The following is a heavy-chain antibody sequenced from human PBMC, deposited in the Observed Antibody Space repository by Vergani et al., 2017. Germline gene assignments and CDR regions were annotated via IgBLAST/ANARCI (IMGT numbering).Heavy chain of an antibody. D-gene: IGHD5-12*01. Sequence: QVQLVQSGAEVKKPGSSVKVSCKASGATFRSNTISWVRQVPGQGLEWMGRIIPVLGKTKYAQDFQGRLTITADTSTSTAYMELTSLRSQDTAVYYCARSYSGYLNWGQGTLVTVSS. CDR3: ARSYSGYLN. CDR2: IIPVLGKT. V-gene: IGHV1-69*02. J-gene: IGHJ4*02. CDR1: GATFRSNT.